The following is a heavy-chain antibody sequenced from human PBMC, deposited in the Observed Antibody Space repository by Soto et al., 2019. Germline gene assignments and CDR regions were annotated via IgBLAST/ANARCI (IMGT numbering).Heavy chain of an antibody. CDR2: IYYSGST. V-gene: IGHV4-31*03. D-gene: IGHD2-2*01. CDR3: ARDVCSSTSCHHFDY. CDR1: GGSISSGGYY. J-gene: IGHJ4*02. Sequence: QVQLQESGPGLVKPSQTLSLTCTVSGGSISSGGYYWSWIRQHPGKGLECIGYIYYSGSTYYNPSPKSRVTISVDTSKNQFSLKLSSVTAADTAVYYCARDVCSSTSCHHFDYWGQGTLVTVSS.